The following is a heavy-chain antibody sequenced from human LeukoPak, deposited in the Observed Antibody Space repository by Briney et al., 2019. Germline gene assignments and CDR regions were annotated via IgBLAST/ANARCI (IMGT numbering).Heavy chain of an antibody. V-gene: IGHV3-48*03. CDR2: ISSSGSTI. CDR1: GFTFSSYE. J-gene: IGHJ4*02. D-gene: IGHD3-22*01. Sequence: PGGSLRLSCAASGFTFSSYEMNWVRQAPGKGLEWVSYISSSGSTIYYADSVKGRFTISRDNAKNSLYLQMNSLRAEDTAVYYCARVTYYYDSSGYQFDYWGQGTLVTVSS. CDR3: ARVTYYYDSSGYQFDY.